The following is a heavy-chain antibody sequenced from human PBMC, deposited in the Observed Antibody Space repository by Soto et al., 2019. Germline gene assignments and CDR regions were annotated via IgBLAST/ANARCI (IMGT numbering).Heavy chain of an antibody. D-gene: IGHD1-1*01. V-gene: IGHV3-23*01. CDR2: ISVNGGST. CDR1: GFTFNSYA. Sequence: EVQLLESGGGLVQPGGSLRLSCAASGFTFNSYAMTWVRQGPGKGLEWVSGISVNGGSTHYAGSVKGRFTISRDNSKNTLSLQMNSLRAEDTAVYYCAKSLSTGTGDAFDICGQGTMVTVSS. CDR3: AKSLSTGTGDAFDI. J-gene: IGHJ3*02.